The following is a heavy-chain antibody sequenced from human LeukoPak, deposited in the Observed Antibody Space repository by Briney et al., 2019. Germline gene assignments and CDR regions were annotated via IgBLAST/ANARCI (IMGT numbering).Heavy chain of an antibody. CDR2: IYHSGST. Sequence: SETLSLTCTVSGGSISSSRYYWGWIRQPPGKGLEWIGSIYHSGSTYYNPSLKSRVTISVDTSKNQFSLKLSSVTAADTAVYYCAREIVGATEGYWGQGTLVTVSS. V-gene: IGHV4-39*07. J-gene: IGHJ4*02. D-gene: IGHD1-26*01. CDR3: AREIVGATEGY. CDR1: GGSISSSRYY.